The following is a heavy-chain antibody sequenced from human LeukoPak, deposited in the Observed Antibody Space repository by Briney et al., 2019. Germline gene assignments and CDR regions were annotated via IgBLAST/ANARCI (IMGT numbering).Heavy chain of an antibody. CDR3: AKVRVGITGSRGAFDI. CDR2: ISGSGGST. Sequence: PGGSLRLSCAASGFTVGSDYMHWVRQAPGKGLEWVSAISGSGGSTYYADSVKGRFTISRDNSKNTLYLQMNSLRAEDTAVYYCAKVRVGITGSRGAFDIWGQGTMVTVSS. J-gene: IGHJ3*02. V-gene: IGHV3-23*01. D-gene: IGHD1-20*01. CDR1: GFTVGSDY.